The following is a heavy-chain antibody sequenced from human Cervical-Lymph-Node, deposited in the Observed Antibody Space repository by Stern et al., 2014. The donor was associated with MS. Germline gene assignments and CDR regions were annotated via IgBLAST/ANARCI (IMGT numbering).Heavy chain of an antibody. D-gene: IGHD3-16*01. Sequence: QVQLVESGAEVKKPGASVNVSCKASGYTFSSFAITWVRQAPGQGLEWMGTITVYNGNTNYAQRVQDRVTMTTDTSTNTAYMEVRTLRSDDTAFYYCARGWGDPRHWGQGTLVTVSS. J-gene: IGHJ4*02. CDR3: ARGWGDPRH. CDR1: GYTFSSFA. CDR2: ITVYNGNT. V-gene: IGHV1-18*01.